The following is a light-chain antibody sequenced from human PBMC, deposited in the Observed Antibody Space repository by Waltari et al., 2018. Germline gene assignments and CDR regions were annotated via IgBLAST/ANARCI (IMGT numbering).Light chain of an antibody. CDR1: SSHIGDNI. J-gene: IGLJ3*02. Sequence: QSVLTQPPSASGTPGQGVSISCSGSSSHIGDNILQWYQPPPGTAPKLLIFKNNPRPAGVPDRFSGSKSGTSASLAISGLQSEDEAEYFCAAWDERLSGWVFGGGTKLTVL. V-gene: IGLV1-44*01. CDR3: AAWDERLSGWV. CDR2: KNN.